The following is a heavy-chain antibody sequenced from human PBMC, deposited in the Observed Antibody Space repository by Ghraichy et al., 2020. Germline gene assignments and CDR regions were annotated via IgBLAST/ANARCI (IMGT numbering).Heavy chain of an antibody. V-gene: IGHV4-34*01. Sequence: SETLSLTCAVYGGSFSGYYWSWIRQPPGKGLEWIGEINHSGSTNYNPSLKSRVTISVDTSKNQFSLKLSSVTAADTAVYYCARVGYWWFDPWGQGTLVTVSS. D-gene: IGHD6-13*01. CDR2: INHSGST. CDR1: GGSFSGYY. CDR3: ARVGYWWFDP. J-gene: IGHJ5*02.